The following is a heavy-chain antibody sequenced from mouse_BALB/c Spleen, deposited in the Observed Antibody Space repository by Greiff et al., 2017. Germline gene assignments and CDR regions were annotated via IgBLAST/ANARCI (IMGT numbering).Heavy chain of an antibody. CDR2: IYPYNGGT. D-gene: IGHD3-3*01. V-gene: IGHV1S29*02. Sequence: EVQLQQSGPELVKPGASVKISCKASGYTFTDYNMHWVKQSHGKSLEWIGYIYPYNGGTGYNQKFKSKATLTVDNSSSTAYMELRSLTSEDSAVYYCARLWLGYFDVWGAGTTVTVSS. CDR1: GYTFTDYN. CDR3: ARLWLGYFDV. J-gene: IGHJ1*01.